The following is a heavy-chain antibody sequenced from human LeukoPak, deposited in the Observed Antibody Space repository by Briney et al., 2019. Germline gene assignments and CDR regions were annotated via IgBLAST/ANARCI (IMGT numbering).Heavy chain of an antibody. V-gene: IGHV3-30*18. CDR2: ISYDGSNK. CDR1: GFTFSSYG. CDR3: AKLAGVVPATTTPFIY. J-gene: IGHJ4*02. D-gene: IGHD2-2*01. Sequence: PGRSLRLSCAASGFTFSSYGMHWVRQAPGKGLGWVAVISYDGSNKYYADSVKGRFTISRDNSKNTLYLQMNSLRAEDTAGYLCAKLAGVVPATTTPFIYWGQGNLVTVSS.